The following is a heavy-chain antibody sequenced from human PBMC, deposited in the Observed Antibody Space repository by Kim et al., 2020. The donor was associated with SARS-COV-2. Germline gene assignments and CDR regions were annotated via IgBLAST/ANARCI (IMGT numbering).Heavy chain of an antibody. Sequence: SETLSLTCTVSGGSISSYYWSWIRQPPGKGLEWIGYIYYSGSTNYNPSLKSRVTISVDTSKNQFSLKLSSVTAADTAVYYCARHEASNWGWGFDPWGQGTLVTVSS. D-gene: IGHD7-27*01. CDR2: IYYSGST. CDR3: ARHEASNWGWGFDP. J-gene: IGHJ5*02. CDR1: GGSISSYY. V-gene: IGHV4-59*08.